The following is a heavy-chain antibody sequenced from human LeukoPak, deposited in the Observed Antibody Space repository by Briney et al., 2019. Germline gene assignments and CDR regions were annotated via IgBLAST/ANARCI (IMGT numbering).Heavy chain of an antibody. D-gene: IGHD2-15*01. J-gene: IGHJ4*02. CDR1: GFTFSSYW. CDR2: INSDGSST. Sequence: GGSLRLSCAASGFTFSSYWMHWVRQAPGKGLLWVSRINSDGSSTSYADSVKGRFTISRDNAKNTLYLQMNSLRAEDTAVYYCAKDKGYCSGGSCYGGGDWGQGTLVTVSS. CDR3: AKDKGYCSGGSCYGGGD. V-gene: IGHV3-74*01.